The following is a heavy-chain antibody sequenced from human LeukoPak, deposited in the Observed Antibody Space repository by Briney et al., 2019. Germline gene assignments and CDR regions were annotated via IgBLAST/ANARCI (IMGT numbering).Heavy chain of an antibody. CDR3: ARDQYSSGWCGIDY. CDR1: GFTFRDYY. D-gene: IGHD6-19*01. Sequence: GGSLRLSCAASGFTFRDYYMSWIRQAPGKGLEWVSYISSSSSYTNYADSVKGRFTISRDNAKNSLYLQMNSLRAEDTAVYYCARDQYSSGWCGIDYWGQGTLVTVSS. V-gene: IGHV3-11*06. CDR2: ISSSSSYT. J-gene: IGHJ4*02.